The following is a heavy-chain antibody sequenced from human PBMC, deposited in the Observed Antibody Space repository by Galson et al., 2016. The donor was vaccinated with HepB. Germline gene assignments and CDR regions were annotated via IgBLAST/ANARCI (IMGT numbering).Heavy chain of an antibody. Sequence: TLSLTCTVSNGSVTGSSSSYYWVWIRQSPGKGLEWIGSIFHSGSTHYKASLRNRVTISVDTSKNQFSLRLTSVTAADTAMYYCASVRWPWVHWFDPWGQGILVTVSS. V-gene: IGHV4-39*01. CDR2: IFHSGST. J-gene: IGHJ5*02. D-gene: IGHD5-24*01. CDR1: NGSVTGSSSSYY. CDR3: ASVRWPWVHWFDP.